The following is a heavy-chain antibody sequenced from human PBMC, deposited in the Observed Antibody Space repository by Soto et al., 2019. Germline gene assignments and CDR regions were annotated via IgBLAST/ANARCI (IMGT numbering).Heavy chain of an antibody. CDR3: ARESEVFDY. J-gene: IGHJ4*02. Sequence: PSETLSLTCSVSGGAIDSDYYYWGWVRQPPGKGLEWIGYIYYSGSTNYNPSLKSRVTISVDTSKNHFSLKLSSVTAADTAVYYCARESEVFDYWGQGTLVTVSS. V-gene: IGHV4-61*03. CDR2: IYYSGST. CDR1: GGAIDSDYYY.